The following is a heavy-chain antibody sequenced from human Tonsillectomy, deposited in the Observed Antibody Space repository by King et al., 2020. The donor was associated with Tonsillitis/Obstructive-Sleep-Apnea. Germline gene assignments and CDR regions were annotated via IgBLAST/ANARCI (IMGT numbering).Heavy chain of an antibody. CDR2: IWYDGSDK. V-gene: IGHV3-33*01. J-gene: IGHJ4*02. CDR1: GFTFSSYG. CDR3: ARDLAPDY. Sequence: VQLVESGGGVVQPGRSLRLSCAASGFTFSSYGMHWVRQAPGKGLEWVAIIWYDGSDKYYADSVKGRFTISRDNSMNTLYLQMNSLRAEDTAVYYCARDLAPDYWGQGTLVTVSS.